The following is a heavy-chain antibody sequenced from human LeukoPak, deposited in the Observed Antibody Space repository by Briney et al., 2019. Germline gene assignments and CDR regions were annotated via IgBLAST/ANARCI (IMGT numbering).Heavy chain of an antibody. Sequence: GASVKVSCKASGGTFSSYAISWVRQAPGKGLEWMGLVDPEDGETIYAEKFQGRVTITADTSTDTAYMELSSLRSEDTAVYYCATGAPDYWGQGTLVTVSS. CDR2: VDPEDGET. V-gene: IGHV1-69-2*01. CDR1: GGTFSSYA. CDR3: ATGAPDY. J-gene: IGHJ4*02.